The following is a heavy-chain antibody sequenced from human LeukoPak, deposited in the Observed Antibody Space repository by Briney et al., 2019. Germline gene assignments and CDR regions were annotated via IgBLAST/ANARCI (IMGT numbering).Heavy chain of an antibody. D-gene: IGHD4-17*01. Sequence: SETLSLTCTVSGDSFSSGFHYWSRIRQHPGKGLEWIGYIYYSGSTYYNPPLKSRVTISADTSANQFSLKLSSVTAADTTMYYCARVVFDYAFDYWGQGILVTVSS. V-gene: IGHV4-31*03. CDR3: ARVVFDYAFDY. J-gene: IGHJ4*02. CDR2: IYYSGST. CDR1: GDSFSSGFHY.